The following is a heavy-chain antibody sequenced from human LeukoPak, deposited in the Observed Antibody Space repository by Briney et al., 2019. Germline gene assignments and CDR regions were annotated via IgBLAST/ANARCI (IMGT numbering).Heavy chain of an antibody. J-gene: IGHJ6*02. Sequence: SETLSLTCTVSGGSISSYYWSWIRQPAGKGLEWIGRIYTSGSTNYNPSLKSRVTMSVDTSKNQFSLKLSSVTAADTAVYYCARKYYDFWSGYSYGMDVWGQGTTVTVSS. V-gene: IGHV4-4*07. D-gene: IGHD3-3*01. CDR2: IYTSGST. CDR3: ARKYYDFWSGYSYGMDV. CDR1: GGSISSYY.